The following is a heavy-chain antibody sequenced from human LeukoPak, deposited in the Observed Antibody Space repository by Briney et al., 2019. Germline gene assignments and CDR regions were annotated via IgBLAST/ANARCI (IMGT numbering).Heavy chain of an antibody. J-gene: IGHJ4*02. CDR3: TTETAVDY. CDR1: GFTFSSYS. Sequence: PGGSLRLSCAASGFTFSSYSMNWVRQAPGKGLEWVGRIKRETDGGTTDYAAPVKGRFTISRDDSKNTLFLQMNSLKTEDTAVYYCTTETAVDYWGQGTLVIVSS. V-gene: IGHV3-15*01. CDR2: IKRETDGGTT. D-gene: IGHD1-1*01.